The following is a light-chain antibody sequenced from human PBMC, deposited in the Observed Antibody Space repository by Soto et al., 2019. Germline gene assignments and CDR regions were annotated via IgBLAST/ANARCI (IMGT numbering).Light chain of an antibody. CDR1: QSVSDN. CDR3: QQYKNWPPWT. Sequence: EIVMTQSPAALYVSPGERATLSCRASQSVSDNLAWYQQKPGQAPRLLIFGTSTRATGIPARFSGSGSGTEFTLTISSLQSEDFAVYYCQQYKNWPPWTFGQGTKVDIK. J-gene: IGKJ1*01. V-gene: IGKV3-15*01. CDR2: GTS.